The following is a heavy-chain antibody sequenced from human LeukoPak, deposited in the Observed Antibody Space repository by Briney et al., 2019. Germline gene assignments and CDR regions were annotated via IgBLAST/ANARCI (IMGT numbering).Heavy chain of an antibody. D-gene: IGHD3-10*01. Sequence: GGSLRLSCAASGFTFSDYGMSWVRQAPGKGLEWVSGINWNGGSTGYADSVKGRFTISRDNAKNSLYLQMNSLRAEDTALYYCARDPYGSGSYPFDYWGQGTLVTVSS. CDR2: INWNGGST. CDR1: GFTFSDYG. CDR3: ARDPYGSGSYPFDY. V-gene: IGHV3-20*04. J-gene: IGHJ4*02.